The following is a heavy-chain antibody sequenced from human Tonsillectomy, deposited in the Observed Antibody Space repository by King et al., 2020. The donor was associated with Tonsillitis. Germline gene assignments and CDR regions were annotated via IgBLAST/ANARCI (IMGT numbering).Heavy chain of an antibody. V-gene: IGHV4-39*01. CDR2: IYYSGST. CDR1: GGSISSSSYY. J-gene: IGHJ3*02. D-gene: IGHD3-9*01. Sequence: QLQESGPGLVKPSETLSLTCTVSGGSISSSSYYWGWIRQPPGKGLEWIGSIYYSGSTYYNPSLKSRVTISVDTSKNQFSLKLSSVTAADTAVYYCVSKRYFDSRYAFDIWGQGTMVTVSS. CDR3: VSKRYFDSRYAFDI.